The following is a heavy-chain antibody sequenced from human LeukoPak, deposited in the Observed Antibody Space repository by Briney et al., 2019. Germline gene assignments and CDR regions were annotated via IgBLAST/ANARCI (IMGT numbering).Heavy chain of an antibody. CDR3: AKDRSGYVDY. D-gene: IGHD1-26*01. CDR2: ISWDGGST. CDR1: GFTFDDYA. Sequence: GGSLRLSCAASGFTFDDYAMHWVRQAPGKGLEWVSLISWDGGSTYYADSVKGRFTISRDNSKNSLYLQMNSLRAEDSALYYCAKDRSGYVDYWGQGTLVTVSS. J-gene: IGHJ4*02. V-gene: IGHV3-43D*03.